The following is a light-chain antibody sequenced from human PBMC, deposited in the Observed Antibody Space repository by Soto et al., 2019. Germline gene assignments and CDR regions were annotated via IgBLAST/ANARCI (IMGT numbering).Light chain of an antibody. CDR3: HQRYSIPGT. CDR2: AAS. Sequence: DIQMTQSPSSLSASVGDRVTITCRASQSISSYLNWYQQKPGKAPKLLIYAASSLQSGVPSRFSGSGSGTDFTLTSSSLQPEVFATYYCHQRYSIPGTFGQGTKVEIK. V-gene: IGKV1-39*01. J-gene: IGKJ1*01. CDR1: QSISSY.